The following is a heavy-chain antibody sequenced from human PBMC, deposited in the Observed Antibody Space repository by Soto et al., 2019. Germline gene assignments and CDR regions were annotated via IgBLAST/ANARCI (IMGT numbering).Heavy chain of an antibody. CDR3: ARVSEAAGPNWFGP. J-gene: IGHJ5*02. CDR1: GGSISSGGYY. CDR2: IYYSGST. Sequence: PAETLSLTCTVSGGSISSGGYYWSWIRQHPGKGLEWIGYIYYSGSTYYNPSLKSRVTISVDTSKNQFSLKLISVTAADTAVYYCARVSEAAGPNWFGPWGQGTLVTVSS. D-gene: IGHD6-13*01. V-gene: IGHV4-31*03.